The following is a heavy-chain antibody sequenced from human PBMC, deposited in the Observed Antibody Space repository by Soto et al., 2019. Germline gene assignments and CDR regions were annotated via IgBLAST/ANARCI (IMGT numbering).Heavy chain of an antibody. J-gene: IGHJ6*02. V-gene: IGHV3-23*01. CDR1: GFTFSSYA. Sequence: PGGSLRLSCAASGFTFSSYAMSWVRQAPGKGLEWVSAISGSGGSTYYADSVKGRFTISRDNSKNTLYLQMNSLRAEDTAEYYCAKADCSGGSCYDPNYGMDVWGQGTTVTVSS. CDR3: AKADCSGGSCYDPNYGMDV. CDR2: ISGSGGST. D-gene: IGHD2-15*01.